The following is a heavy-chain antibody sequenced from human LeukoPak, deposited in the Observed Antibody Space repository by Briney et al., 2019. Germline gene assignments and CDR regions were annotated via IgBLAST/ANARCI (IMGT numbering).Heavy chain of an antibody. V-gene: IGHV1-2*02. CDR3: ARDLGASYTLDY. CDR1: GYTFTDYY. D-gene: IGHD1-26*01. CDR2: INPNSGGT. J-gene: IGHJ4*02. Sequence: ASVKVSCKASGYTFTDYYIHWVRQAPGQGLECMGWINPNSGGTNYAQKSQGRVTMTRDTSINAAYMELSRLRSDDSAVYHCARDLGASYTLDYWGQGTLVTVSS.